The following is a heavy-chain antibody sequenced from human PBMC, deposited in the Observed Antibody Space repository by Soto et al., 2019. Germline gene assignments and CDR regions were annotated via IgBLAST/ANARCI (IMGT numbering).Heavy chain of an antibody. CDR3: AKDTYYHDSSGYYVFDY. D-gene: IGHD3-22*01. Sequence: QVHLVESGGGVVQPGRSLRLSCADSGFTFTDYGMHWVRQAPGKGLEWVAVISYDGSNKNYADSVKGRFTISRDNSKNTLYLQMNSLRAEDTAVYYCAKDTYYHDSSGYYVFDYWGQGNLVNVSS. J-gene: IGHJ4*02. CDR1: GFTFTDYG. CDR2: ISYDGSNK. V-gene: IGHV3-30*18.